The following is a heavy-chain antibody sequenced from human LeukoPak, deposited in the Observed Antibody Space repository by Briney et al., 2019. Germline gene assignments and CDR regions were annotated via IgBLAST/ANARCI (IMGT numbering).Heavy chain of an antibody. J-gene: IGHJ6*02. D-gene: IGHD3-10*01. CDR3: ARGSGRRPLDV. CDR1: GYTFTSYG. V-gene: IGHV1-18*01. Sequence: ASVKVSCKGSGYTFTSYGVTWVRQAPGQGLEWMGWITANNGDTTYAQKLQGRVSMTTDTSTRTAYMELRSLRSDDTAVCYCARGSGRRPLDVWGQGTTVTVSS. CDR2: ITANNGDT.